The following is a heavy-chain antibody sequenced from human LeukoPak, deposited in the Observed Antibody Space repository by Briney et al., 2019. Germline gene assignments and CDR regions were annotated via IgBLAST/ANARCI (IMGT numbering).Heavy chain of an antibody. Sequence: GASVKVSFKASGYTFTSYGISWVRQAPGQGLEWMGWISAYNGNTNYAQKLQGRVTMTTDTSTSTAYMELRSLRSDDTAVYYCARAFDYYDSSGSDAFDIWGQGTMVTVSS. D-gene: IGHD3-22*01. J-gene: IGHJ3*02. CDR1: GYTFTSYG. CDR2: ISAYNGNT. V-gene: IGHV1-18*01. CDR3: ARAFDYYDSSGSDAFDI.